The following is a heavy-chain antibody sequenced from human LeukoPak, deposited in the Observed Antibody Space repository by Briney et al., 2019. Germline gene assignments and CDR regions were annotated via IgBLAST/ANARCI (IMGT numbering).Heavy chain of an antibody. CDR2: INHSGST. J-gene: IGHJ5*02. D-gene: IGHD2-15*01. CDR3: ARGQTTADIVVVVAATRFDP. V-gene: IGHV4-34*01. Sequence: SETLSLTCAVYGGSFSGYYWSWIRQPPGKGLEWIGEINHSGSTNYNPPLKSRVTISVDTSKNQFSLKLSSVTAADTAVYYCARGQTTADIVVVVAATRFDPWGQGTLVTVSS. CDR1: GGSFSGYY.